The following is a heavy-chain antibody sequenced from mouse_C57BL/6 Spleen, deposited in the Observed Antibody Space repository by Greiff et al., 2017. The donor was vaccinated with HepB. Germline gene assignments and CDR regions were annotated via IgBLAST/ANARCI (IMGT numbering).Heavy chain of an antibody. CDR3: SRDKAFYYGSSYPYYAMDY. CDR1: GYSITSGYY. Sequence: EVQLVESGPGLVKPSQSLSLTCSVTGYSITSGYYWNWIRQFPGNKLEWMGYISYDGSNNYNPSLKNRISITRDTSKNQFFLKLNSVTTEDTATYYWSRDKAFYYGSSYPYYAMDYWGQGTSVTVSS. D-gene: IGHD1-1*01. J-gene: IGHJ4*01. V-gene: IGHV3-6*01. CDR2: ISYDGSN.